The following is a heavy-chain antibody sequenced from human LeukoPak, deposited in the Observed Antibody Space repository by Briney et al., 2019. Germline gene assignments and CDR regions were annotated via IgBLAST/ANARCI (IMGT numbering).Heavy chain of an antibody. CDR2: LSGGGGNT. CDR1: GFTFSSYA. Sequence: PGESLRLSCAASGFTFSSYAMSWVRQAPGKGLEWVSTLSGGGGNTYYADSVKGRFAISRDNSKNTLYLQMNSLRAEDTAVYYCAKDHSSSSLSFDYWGQGTLVTVSS. CDR3: AKDHSSSSLSFDY. D-gene: IGHD6-6*01. V-gene: IGHV3-23*01. J-gene: IGHJ4*02.